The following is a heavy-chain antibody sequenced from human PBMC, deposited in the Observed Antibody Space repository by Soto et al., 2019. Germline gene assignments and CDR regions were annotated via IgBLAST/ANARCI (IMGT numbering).Heavy chain of an antibody. CDR2: INPKSGGT. CDR1: GYSLTDYH. Sequence: GASVKFSCKASGYSLTDYHIRWVRQAPGQGLEWLGRINPKSGGTSTAQKFQGWVTMTRDRSISTVYMELTRLRSDDTAVYFCARGHSTDCSNGVCSFFYNHEMDVWGQGTTVTVSS. J-gene: IGHJ6*02. D-gene: IGHD2-8*01. V-gene: IGHV1-2*04. CDR3: ARGHSTDCSNGVCSFFYNHEMDV.